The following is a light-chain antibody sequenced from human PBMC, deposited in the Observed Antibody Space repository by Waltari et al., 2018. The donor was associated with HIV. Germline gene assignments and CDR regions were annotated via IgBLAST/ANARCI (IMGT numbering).Light chain of an antibody. J-gene: IGLJ2*01. CDR3: QSYDKFLSAWI. V-gene: IGLV1-40*01. CDR1: ASTIGADYR. Sequence: VLTQPPSVSGAPGQRVNISCAGSASTIGADYRVHWSRLFPGSAPKLLIFANPFRPSGVPDRFSGSRSGTSASLAISGLQTEDEADYFCQSYDKFLSAWIFGGGTRVTVL. CDR2: ANP.